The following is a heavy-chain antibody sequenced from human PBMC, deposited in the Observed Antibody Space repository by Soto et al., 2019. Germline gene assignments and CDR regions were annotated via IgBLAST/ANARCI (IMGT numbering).Heavy chain of an antibody. CDR1: GFTFSNFA. Sequence: QVQLVESGGGVVQPGRSLRLSCAASGFTFSNFAMHWVRQAPGKGLEWVAVIWYDGSNKYYADSVKGRFTISRDNSKNTLYLQMNSLRDEDTDVYYCATTLHYSYNSGYYPGFDCWVQGTLVTVSS. CDR3: ATTLHYSYNSGYYPGFDC. V-gene: IGHV3-33*01. D-gene: IGHD3-22*01. J-gene: IGHJ4*02. CDR2: IWYDGSNK.